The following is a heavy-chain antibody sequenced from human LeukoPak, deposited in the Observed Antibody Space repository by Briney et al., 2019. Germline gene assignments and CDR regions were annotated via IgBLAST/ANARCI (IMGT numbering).Heavy chain of an antibody. CDR2: INHSGST. J-gene: IGHJ4*02. CDR1: GGSFSGYY. Sequence: SETLSLTCAVYGGSFSGYYWSWIRQPPGKGLEWIGEINHSGSTNYNPSLKSRVTISVDTSKNQFSLKLTSLTAADTAVYYCARGGLSPFVYWGQGTPVTVSS. V-gene: IGHV4-34*01. CDR3: ARGGLSPFVY.